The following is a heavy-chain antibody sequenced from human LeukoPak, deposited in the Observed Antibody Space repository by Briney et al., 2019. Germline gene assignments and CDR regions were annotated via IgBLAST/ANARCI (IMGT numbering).Heavy chain of an antibody. CDR2: MNPNSGNT. D-gene: IGHD3-3*01. Sequence: ASVKVSCKASGYTFTSYDINWVRQATGQGLEWMGWMNPNSGNTGYAQKFQGRVTMTRDTSISTAYMELSRLRSDDTAVYYCARSPIPTIFGVVIPFDYWGQGTLVTVSS. J-gene: IGHJ4*02. V-gene: IGHV1-8*01. CDR1: GYTFTSYD. CDR3: ARSPIPTIFGVVIPFDY.